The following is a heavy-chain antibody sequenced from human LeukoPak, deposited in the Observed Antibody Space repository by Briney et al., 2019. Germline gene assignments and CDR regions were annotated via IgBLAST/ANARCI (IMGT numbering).Heavy chain of an antibody. CDR2: INPNSGGT. J-gene: IGHJ4*02. Sequence: ASVKVSCKASGYTFTGYYMHWVRQAPGQGLEWMGWINPNSGGTNYAQKFQGRVTMTRDTSISTAYMEPSRLRSDDTAVYYCATRDVVVAATEHDYWGQGTLVTVSS. V-gene: IGHV1-2*02. D-gene: IGHD2-15*01. CDR3: ATRDVVVAATEHDY. CDR1: GYTFTGYY.